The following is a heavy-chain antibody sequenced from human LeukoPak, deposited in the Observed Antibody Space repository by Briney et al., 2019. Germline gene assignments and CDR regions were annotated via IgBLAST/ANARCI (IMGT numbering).Heavy chain of an antibody. Sequence: GGSLRLSCAASGFIFSSYAMHWVRRAPGKGPEWVAIIWFDGSNQYYAESVEGRFTVSRDNSKNTLYLQMNSLRAEDTAVYSCARGLGCSYGYGIDYWGQGTLVIASS. D-gene: IGHD5-18*01. CDR2: IWFDGSNQ. J-gene: IGHJ4*02. CDR1: GFIFSSYA. V-gene: IGHV3-33*01. CDR3: ARGLGCSYGYGIDY.